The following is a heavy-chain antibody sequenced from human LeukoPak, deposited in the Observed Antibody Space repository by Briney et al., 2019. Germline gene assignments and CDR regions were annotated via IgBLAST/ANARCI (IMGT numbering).Heavy chain of an antibody. Sequence: RASVKVSYKASGGTFSSYAISWVRQAPGQGLEWMGRIIPIFGIANYAQKFQGRVTITADKSTSTTYMELSSLRSEDTAVYYCARDYSDRYNWFDPWGQGTLVTVSS. CDR3: ARDYSDRYNWFDP. CDR1: GGTFSSYA. D-gene: IGHD4-11*01. J-gene: IGHJ5*02. CDR2: IIPIFGIA. V-gene: IGHV1-69*04.